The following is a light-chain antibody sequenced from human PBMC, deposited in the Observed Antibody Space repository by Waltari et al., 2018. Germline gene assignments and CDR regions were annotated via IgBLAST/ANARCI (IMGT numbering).Light chain of an antibody. CDR3: MQVLQTPYT. J-gene: IGKJ2*01. CDR2: LGS. Sequence: DIVMTQSPLSLPVTPGESASSSCSSSQSLLHSNGYTYLDWYLQKPGQSPHLLIYLGSNRASGVPDRFSGSASGTDFTLKISSVEAEDVGVYYCMQVLQTPYTFGQGTKLEI. V-gene: IGKV2-28*01. CDR1: QSLLHSNGYTY.